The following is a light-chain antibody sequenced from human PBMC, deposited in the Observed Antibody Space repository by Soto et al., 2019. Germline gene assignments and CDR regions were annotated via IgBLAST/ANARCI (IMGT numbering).Light chain of an antibody. V-gene: IGKV3-15*01. CDR3: QQYINWPLT. CDR1: QSVSSN. J-gene: IGKJ4*01. CDR2: GAS. Sequence: EIVMTQSPATLSVSPGERATLSCRASQSVSSNLAWYQQKPGQAPRLLIYGASTRATGIPARFSGSGSGTEFTLTIGSLQSEDFAVYYWQQYINWPLTFGGGTKVEIK.